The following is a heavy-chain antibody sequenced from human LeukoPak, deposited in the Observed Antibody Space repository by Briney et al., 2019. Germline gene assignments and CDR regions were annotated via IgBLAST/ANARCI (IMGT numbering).Heavy chain of an antibody. CDR3: ASAWFGVLAA. J-gene: IGHJ5*02. CDR2: INHSGST. D-gene: IGHD3-10*01. V-gene: IGHV4-34*01. Sequence: SETLSLTCAVYGGSFSGYYWSRIRQPPGKGLEWIGEINHSGSTNYNPSLKSRVTISVDTSKNQLSLKLSSVTAADTAVYYCASAWFGVLAAWGQGTLVTVSS. CDR1: GGSFSGYY.